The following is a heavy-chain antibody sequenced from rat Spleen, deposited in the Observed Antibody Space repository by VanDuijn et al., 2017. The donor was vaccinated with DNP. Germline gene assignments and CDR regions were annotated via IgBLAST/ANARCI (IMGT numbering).Heavy chain of an antibody. D-gene: IGHD1-1*01. CDR2: MRYDGDT. J-gene: IGHJ2*01. CDR3: TRISRGAFDY. CDR1: GFSLTDYS. Sequence: QVQLKESGPGLVQPSQTLSLTCNVSGFSLTDYSVHWVRQPPGKGLEWMGRMRYDGDTYYNSPLRSRLSISRDTSKSQVFVRLNILQTEDTAIYYCTRISRGAFDYWGQGVMVTVSS. V-gene: IGHV2S30*01.